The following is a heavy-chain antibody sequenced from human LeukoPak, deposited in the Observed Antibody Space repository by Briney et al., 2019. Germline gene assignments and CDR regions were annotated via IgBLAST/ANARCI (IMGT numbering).Heavy chain of an antibody. D-gene: IGHD2-15*01. CDR3: AKHLGEGYCSGGSCFSGFDY. CDR1: GGAISRYY. Sequence: LSLTCTVSGGAISRYYWSWVRQPAGKGLEWVAVISYDGSNKYYADSVKGRFTISRDNSKNTLCLQMDSLRAEDTAVFYCAKHLGEGYCSGGSCFSGFDYWGQGTLVTVSS. V-gene: IGHV3-30*18. CDR2: ISYDGSNK. J-gene: IGHJ4*02.